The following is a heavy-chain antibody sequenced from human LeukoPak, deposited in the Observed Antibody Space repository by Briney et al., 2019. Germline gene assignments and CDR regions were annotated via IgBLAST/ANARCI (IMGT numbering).Heavy chain of an antibody. V-gene: IGHV3-23*01. J-gene: IGHJ4*02. CDR2: ISDNEGRT. D-gene: IGHD5-18*01. CDR3: SRNDSSSPY. CDR1: GLTFNYQA. Sequence: GGSLRLSCAAYGLTFNYQAMSWDRQAPGKGLEWVSGISDNEGRTYYTDSVKGRFTISRYKTKNTVYLQMHNLRADDTAVYFCSRNDSSSPYRGQGNLVTVSS.